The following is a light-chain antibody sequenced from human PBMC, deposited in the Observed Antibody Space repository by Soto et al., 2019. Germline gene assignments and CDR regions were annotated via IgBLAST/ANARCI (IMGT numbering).Light chain of an antibody. J-gene: IGLJ2*01. V-gene: IGLV1-40*01. CDR3: QSYDSSLNGGVV. CDR2: GNT. CDR1: SSNIGAGYD. Sequence: QPVLTQPPSVSGAPGQRVTISCTGSSSNIGAGYDVYWYQQLPGTAPRLLIYGNTNRPSGVPDRFAGSKSGTSASLAITGLQAEDEAVYYCQSYDSSLNGGVVFGGGTKVTVL.